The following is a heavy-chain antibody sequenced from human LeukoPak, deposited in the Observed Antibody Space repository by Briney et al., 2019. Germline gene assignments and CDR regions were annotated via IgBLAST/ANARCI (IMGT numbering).Heavy chain of an antibody. J-gene: IGHJ6*03. Sequence: GGSLRLSCAASGFTFSIYWMHWVRQAPGKGLGWVSRMNSDGSSTNYADSVKGRFTTSRDNAKNTLYLQMKSLRAEDTAVYYCARDKPPENSNFLVRVFGYYMDVWGKGTTVTVSS. D-gene: IGHD4-11*01. CDR1: GFTFSIYW. CDR2: MNSDGSST. V-gene: IGHV3-74*01. CDR3: ARDKPPENSNFLVRVFGYYMDV.